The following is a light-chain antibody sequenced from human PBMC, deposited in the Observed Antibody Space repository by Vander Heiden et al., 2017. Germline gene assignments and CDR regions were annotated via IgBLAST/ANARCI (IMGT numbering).Light chain of an antibody. CDR3: AAWDDSLNAWV. V-gene: IGLV1-44*01. CDR1: SSNIGSNT. Sequence: QSVLTQPPSASGTPGPRVTISCSGSSSNIGSNTGNWYQQLPGTAPKLLIYSNNQRPSGVPDRFSGSKSGTSASLAISGLQSEDEADYYCAAWDDSLNAWVFGGGTKLTVL. CDR2: SNN. J-gene: IGLJ3*02.